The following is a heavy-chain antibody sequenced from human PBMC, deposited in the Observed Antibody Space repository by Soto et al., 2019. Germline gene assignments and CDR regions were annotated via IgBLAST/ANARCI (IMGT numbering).Heavy chain of an antibody. CDR2: ISAYNGNT. Sequence: ASVKVSCKASGYTFTSYGISWVRQAPGQGLEWMGWISAYNGNTNYAQKLQGRVTMTTDTSTSTAYMELRSLRSDDTAVYYCARGWVSGWFLTWCDPWGQGTLVTAPQ. V-gene: IGHV1-18*04. J-gene: IGHJ5*02. D-gene: IGHD6-19*01. CDR3: ARGWVSGWFLTWCDP. CDR1: GYTFTSYG.